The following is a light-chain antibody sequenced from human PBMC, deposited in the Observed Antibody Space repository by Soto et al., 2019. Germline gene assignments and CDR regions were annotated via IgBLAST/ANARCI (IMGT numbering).Light chain of an antibody. CDR3: QQPYSTPRD. V-gene: IGKV1-39*01. CDR2: AAS. J-gene: IGKJ1*01. CDR1: QIISNS. Sequence: GGRIKNNCLACQIISNSLNWYQQKPGRAPKLLIYAASSLQSGVPSRFFCSGSGTAFILTIRSLQPDDFAPSFCQQPYSTPRDFAQGTKLDI.